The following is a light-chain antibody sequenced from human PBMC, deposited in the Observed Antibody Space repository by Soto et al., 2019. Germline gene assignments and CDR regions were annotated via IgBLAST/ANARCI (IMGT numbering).Light chain of an antibody. CDR1: QSINNRY. J-gene: IGKJ3*01. CDR2: GAS. CDR3: QQFGSSPGFT. Sequence: EIVLTQSPGTLSLYPGERATLSCRASQSINNRYLAWYQQKPGQAPRLLIYGASSRATGIPDRFSGSGSGTDFTLTISRLEPEAFAVYYCQQFGSSPGFTFGPGTKVDMK. V-gene: IGKV3-20*01.